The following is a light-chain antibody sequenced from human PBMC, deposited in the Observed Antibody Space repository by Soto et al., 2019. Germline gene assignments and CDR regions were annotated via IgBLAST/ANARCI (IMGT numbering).Light chain of an antibody. J-gene: IGKJ4*01. CDR2: GAS. CDR3: QQYNYWPPLT. Sequence: EIVLTQSPVTLSVSPGERATLSCRASQSVSSNLAWYQQSPGQAPRLLIYGASTRASGIPARFSGSGSGTEFTITIISLQSEDFALYYCQQYNYWPPLTFGGGTKVEIK. CDR1: QSVSSN. V-gene: IGKV3-15*01.